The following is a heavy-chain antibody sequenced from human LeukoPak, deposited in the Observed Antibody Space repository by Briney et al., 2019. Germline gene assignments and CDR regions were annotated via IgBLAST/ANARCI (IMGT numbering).Heavy chain of an antibody. CDR1: GGSISSGGYY. D-gene: IGHD4-17*01. CDR3: ARFSNDHGVKFDY. V-gene: IGHV4-31*03. Sequence: SETLSLTCTVSGGSISSGGYYWSWVRQHPEKGLEWVGYIYYSGTAYYNPSLKSRVTMSVDTSKNQFSLKLDSVTAADTAVYYCARFSNDHGVKFDYWGQGTLVTVSS. J-gene: IGHJ4*02. CDR2: IYYSGTA.